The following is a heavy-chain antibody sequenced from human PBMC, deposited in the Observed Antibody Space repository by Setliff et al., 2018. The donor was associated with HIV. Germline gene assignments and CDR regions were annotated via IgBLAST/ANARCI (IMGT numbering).Heavy chain of an antibody. CDR1: GFTFSNYS. D-gene: IGHD6-19*01. CDR3: ARARIAVAGLNWFDP. Sequence: GGSLRLSCAASGFTFSNYSMNWVRQAPGKGLEWVSYISSSSSTIYYADSVKGRFTISRDNAKNSLYLQMNSLRAEDTAVYYCARARIAVAGLNWFDPWGQGTLVTVSS. J-gene: IGHJ5*02. CDR2: ISSSSSTI. V-gene: IGHV3-48*04.